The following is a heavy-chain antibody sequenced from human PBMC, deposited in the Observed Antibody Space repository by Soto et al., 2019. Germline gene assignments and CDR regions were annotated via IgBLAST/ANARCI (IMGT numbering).Heavy chain of an antibody. CDR2: IIPILGIA. D-gene: IGHD4-17*01. CDR1: GGTFSSYT. CDR3: ARDGSYGDYVTPLDY. V-gene: IGHV1-69*08. J-gene: IGHJ4*02. Sequence: QVQLVQSGAEVKKPGSSVKVSCKASGGTFSSYTISWVRQAPGQGLEWMGRIIPILGIANYAQKFQGRVTITADKSTSTAYMELSSLRSEDTAVYYCARDGSYGDYVTPLDYWGQGTLVTVSS.